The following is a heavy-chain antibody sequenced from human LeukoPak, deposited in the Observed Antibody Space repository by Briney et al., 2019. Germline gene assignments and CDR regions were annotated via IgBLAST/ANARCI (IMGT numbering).Heavy chain of an antibody. J-gene: IGHJ6*04. CDR3: ARASYSGYPPYYYGLDV. D-gene: IGHD5-12*01. Sequence: SETLSLTCAVSSGSISCGACSWSWIRQPPGKGLEWFGYIYHNGTTYYNPSFKSRVTISVDRSKNQFSLWLKSVTAADTAVYYCARASYSGYPPYYYGLDVWGKGTTVTVSS. CDR1: SGSISCGACS. CDR2: IYHNGTT. V-gene: IGHV4-30-2*01.